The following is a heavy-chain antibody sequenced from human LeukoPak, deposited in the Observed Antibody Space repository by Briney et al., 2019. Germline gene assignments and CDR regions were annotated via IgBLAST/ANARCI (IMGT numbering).Heavy chain of an antibody. CDR2: INPNSGGT. J-gene: IGHJ1*01. V-gene: IGHV1-2*02. CDR3: ARGSSWYALVYFQH. D-gene: IGHD6-13*01. Sequence: GASVKVSCKASGYTFTGYYMHWVRQAPGQGLEWMGWINPNSGGTNYAQKFQGRVTMTRDTSISTAYMALSRLRSDDTAVYYCARGSSWYALVYFQHWGQGTLVTVSS. CDR1: GYTFTGYY.